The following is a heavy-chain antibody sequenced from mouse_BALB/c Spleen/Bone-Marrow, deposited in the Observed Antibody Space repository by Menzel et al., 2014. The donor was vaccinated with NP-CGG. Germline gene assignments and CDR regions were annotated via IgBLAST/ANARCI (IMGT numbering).Heavy chain of an antibody. V-gene: IGHV2-3*01. Sequence: VQLVESGPGLVAPSQNLSITCTVSGFSLXNYGVSWVRQPPGKGLEWLGVIWGDGSINYHSALISRLSISKGNSKSQVFLKLNSLQIDDIATYYCAKWDHYGNFYAMDYWGQGTSVTVSS. J-gene: IGHJ4*01. CDR3: AKWDHYGNFYAMDY. CDR2: IWGDGSI. D-gene: IGHD2-1*01. CDR1: GFSLXNYG.